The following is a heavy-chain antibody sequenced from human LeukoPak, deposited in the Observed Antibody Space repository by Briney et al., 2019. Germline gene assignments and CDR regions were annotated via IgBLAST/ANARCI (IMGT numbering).Heavy chain of an antibody. Sequence: PGGSLRLSCAASGFTFSSYSMNWVRQAPGKGLEWVSYIGSSSSTIYYADSVKGRFTISRDNAKYSLYLQMNSLRDEDTAVYYCVKESGFMVAPNSAFDIWGQGTMVTVSS. V-gene: IGHV3-48*02. CDR1: GFTFSSYS. J-gene: IGHJ3*02. D-gene: IGHD4/OR15-4a*01. CDR3: VKESGFMVAPNSAFDI. CDR2: IGSSSSTI.